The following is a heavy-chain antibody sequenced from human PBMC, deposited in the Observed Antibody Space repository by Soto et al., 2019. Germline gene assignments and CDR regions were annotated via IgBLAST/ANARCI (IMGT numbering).Heavy chain of an antibody. CDR1: GGSISGYY. V-gene: IGHV4-59*01. CDR2: VYYSGGA. CDR3: TRDGDGRMTTNPYYYYGMDV. J-gene: IGHJ6*02. Sequence: SETLSLTCTVSGGSISGYYWSWIRQPPWKGLEWIGNVYYSGGAKYNPSVKRRVSISVDTSKNQFSLNLSSVTAADTAVYYCTRDGDGRMTTNPYYYYGMDVWGPGITVTVSS. D-gene: IGHD2-21*02.